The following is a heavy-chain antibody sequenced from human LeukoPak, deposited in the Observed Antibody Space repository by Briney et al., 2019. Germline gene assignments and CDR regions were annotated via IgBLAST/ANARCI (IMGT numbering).Heavy chain of an antibody. J-gene: IGHJ4*02. D-gene: IGHD3-16*02. CDR3: ARAPIYDYVWGSYRGEFDY. CDR2: ISSSGSTI. Sequence: GGSLRLSCAASGFTFSDYYMSWIRQAPGKGLEWVSYISSSGSTIYYADSVKGRFTISRDNAKNSLYLQMNSLRAEDTTVYYCARAPIYDYVWGSYRGEFDYWGQGTLVTVSS. V-gene: IGHV3-11*01. CDR1: GFTFSDYY.